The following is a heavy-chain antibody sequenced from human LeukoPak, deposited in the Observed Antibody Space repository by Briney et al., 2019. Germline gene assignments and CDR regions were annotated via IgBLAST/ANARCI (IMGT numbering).Heavy chain of an antibody. CDR3: AREGGLAYCGGDCYSGWFDP. CDR2: IYYSGST. V-gene: IGHV4-39*07. D-gene: IGHD2-21*02. CDR1: GGSISSSSYY. J-gene: IGHJ5*02. Sequence: SETLSLTCSVSGGSISSSSYYWGWIRQPPGKGLEWIGSIYYSGSTYYNPPLKSRVTISVDTSKNQFSLKLSSVTAAETAVYYCAREGGLAYCGGDCYSGWFDPWGQGTLVTVSS.